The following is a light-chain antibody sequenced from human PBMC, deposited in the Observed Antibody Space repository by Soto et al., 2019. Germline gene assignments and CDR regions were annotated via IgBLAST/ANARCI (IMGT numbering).Light chain of an antibody. Sequence: TSTPATLLLPPLDRANPSCTASQSVSSCYLAWYQQKPGRAPKILIYAASSLQSGVPSRFSGSGSGTDFTLTITSLQPDDFATYYCQHCYSYPGTFGQGTKVDIK. J-gene: IGKJ1*01. CDR2: AAS. V-gene: IGKV1-39*01. CDR1: QSVSSCY. CDR3: QHCYSYPGT.